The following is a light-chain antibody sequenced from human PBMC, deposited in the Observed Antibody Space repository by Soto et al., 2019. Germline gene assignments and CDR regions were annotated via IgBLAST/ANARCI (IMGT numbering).Light chain of an antibody. CDR3: QQYGGSPGT. V-gene: IGKV3-20*01. J-gene: IGKJ1*01. Sequence: EIVLPQSPGTLSLSPGERATLSCRASQSVPGSSLAWYQQRPGQAPRLLIYGASNRVTGIPDRFSGSGSGTDFTLTISRLEPEDFVVYYCQQYGGSPGTFGQGTKVEIK. CDR1: QSVPGSS. CDR2: GAS.